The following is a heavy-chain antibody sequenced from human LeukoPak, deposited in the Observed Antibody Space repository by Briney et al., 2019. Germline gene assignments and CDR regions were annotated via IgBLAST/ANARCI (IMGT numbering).Heavy chain of an antibody. Sequence: ETLSLTCTVSGGSISSYYRSWVRQAPGKGLEWVSGISDSGDITYYADSVKGRFTISRDNSKNTLYVQMNSLRVEDTAVYYCAKDRRGGSYYAATLDIWGQGTMVTVSS. V-gene: IGHV3-23*01. CDR3: AKDRRGGSYYAATLDI. CDR1: GGSISSYY. D-gene: IGHD1-26*01. CDR2: ISDSGDIT. J-gene: IGHJ3*02.